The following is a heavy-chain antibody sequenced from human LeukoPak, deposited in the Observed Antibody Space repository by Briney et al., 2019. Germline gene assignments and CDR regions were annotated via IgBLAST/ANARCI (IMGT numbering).Heavy chain of an antibody. CDR1: GGSISSGSYY. J-gene: IGHJ5*02. Sequence: PSETLSLTCTVSGGSISSGSYYWSWIRQPAGKGLEWIGRIYTSGSTNYNPSLKSRVTISVDTSKNQFSLKLNSVTAADTAVYYCARDRDDYKYNWFDPWGQGTLVTVSS. CDR3: ARDRDDYKYNWFDP. CDR2: IYTSGST. V-gene: IGHV4-61*02. D-gene: IGHD5-24*01.